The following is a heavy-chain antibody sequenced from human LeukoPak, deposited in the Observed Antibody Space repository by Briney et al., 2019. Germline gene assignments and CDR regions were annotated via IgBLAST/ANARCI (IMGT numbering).Heavy chain of an antibody. V-gene: IGHV1-69*13. D-gene: IGHD3-22*01. J-gene: IGHJ3*02. CDR3: ASGPADYYDSSGYYRNPRGAFDI. CDR1: GGTFSSYA. Sequence: SVKVSCKASGGTFSSYAISWVRQAPGQGLEWMGGIIPIFGTANCAQKFQGRVTITADESTSTAYMELSSLRSEDTAVYYCASGPADYYDSSGYYRNPRGAFDIWGQGTMVTVSS. CDR2: IIPIFGTA.